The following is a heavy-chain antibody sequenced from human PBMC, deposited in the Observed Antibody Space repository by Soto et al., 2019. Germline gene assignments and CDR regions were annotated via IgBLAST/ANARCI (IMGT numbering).Heavy chain of an antibody. J-gene: IGHJ3*02. V-gene: IGHV1-2*02. CDR3: AKADYYDISPDAFDI. CDR1: GYTFTGYY. Sequence: GASVKVSCKACGYTFTGYYMRWVRQAPGQGLDWMAWINPITGATKYTQTFQGRVTVTRDTSTSTAYMELTSLISNDTAVYYCAKADYYDISPDAFDIWGQGTMVTVSS. CDR2: INPITGAT. D-gene: IGHD3-22*01.